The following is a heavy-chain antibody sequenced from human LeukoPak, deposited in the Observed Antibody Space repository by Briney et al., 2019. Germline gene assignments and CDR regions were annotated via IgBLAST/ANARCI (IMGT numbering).Heavy chain of an antibody. Sequence: GGSLRLSCAASGFTFDDYAMHWVRQAPGKGLEWVSLISGDGGSTYYADSVKGRFTISRDNSKNSLYLQMNSLRTEDTALYDCAKDNRRWLQLYYFDYWGQGTLVTVSS. J-gene: IGHJ4*02. CDR3: AKDNRRWLQLYYFDY. CDR1: GFTFDDYA. V-gene: IGHV3-43*02. D-gene: IGHD5-24*01. CDR2: ISGDGGST.